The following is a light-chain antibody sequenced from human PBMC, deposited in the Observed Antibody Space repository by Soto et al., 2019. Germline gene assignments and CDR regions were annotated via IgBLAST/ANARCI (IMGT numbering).Light chain of an antibody. J-gene: IGLJ3*02. V-gene: IGLV1-44*01. CDR2: NNN. Sequence: QSVLTQPPSASGTPGQRVTISCSGSSSNIGTNTVNWYQQLPGTAPKLLIYNNNQRPSGVPDRFSGSKSGTSASLAISGLQSEDEADYYCSAWDDSLDGPVFGEGTKLTVL. CDR1: SSNIGTNT. CDR3: SAWDDSLDGPV.